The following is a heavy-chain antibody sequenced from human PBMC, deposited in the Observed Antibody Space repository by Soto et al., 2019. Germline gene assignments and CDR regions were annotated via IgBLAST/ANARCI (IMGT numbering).Heavy chain of an antibody. CDR2: LWADGSHE. Sequence: QVQLEESGGGVVQPGRCLRLSCAASGFTFSIYGMHWVRQAPGKGLEWVASLWADGSHECYADSVKGRFTVSRDNSKSTVYLQMNSLRAEDTALYYCAREPTGGNDAFDIWGQGTMVTVSS. CDR3: AREPTGGNDAFDI. D-gene: IGHD3-16*01. CDR1: GFTFSIYG. V-gene: IGHV3-33*01. J-gene: IGHJ3*02.